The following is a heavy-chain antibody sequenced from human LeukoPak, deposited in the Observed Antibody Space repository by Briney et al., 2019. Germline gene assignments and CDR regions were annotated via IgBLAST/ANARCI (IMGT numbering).Heavy chain of an antibody. CDR2: INPNSGGT. J-gene: IGHJ6*03. CDR1: GYTFTGYY. Sequence: ASVTVSCTASGYTFTGYYMHWVRQAPGQGLEWMGWINPNSGGTNYAQKFQGRVTMTRDTPISTAYMELSRLRSDDTAVYYCAREIMVRGVITRSFYMDVWGKGTTVTVSS. D-gene: IGHD3-10*01. CDR3: AREIMVRGVITRSFYMDV. V-gene: IGHV1-2*02.